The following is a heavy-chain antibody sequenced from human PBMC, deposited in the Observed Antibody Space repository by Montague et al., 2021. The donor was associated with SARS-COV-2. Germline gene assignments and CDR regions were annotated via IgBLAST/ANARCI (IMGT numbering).Heavy chain of an antibody. D-gene: IGHD6-13*01. CDR3: ARDSKGGRQLGNWFDP. V-gene: IGHV4-39*07. CDR2: MHYSGAS. CDR1: GGSLETSGYY. J-gene: IGHJ5*02. Sequence: SETLSLTCSVSGGSLETSGYYWGWVRQPPGKGLEWIVSMHYSGASFYNPSLKSRVTMSLDTSKNHFSLNLTSGTAADTAVYFCARDSKGGRQLGNWFDPWGQGTLVTVSS.